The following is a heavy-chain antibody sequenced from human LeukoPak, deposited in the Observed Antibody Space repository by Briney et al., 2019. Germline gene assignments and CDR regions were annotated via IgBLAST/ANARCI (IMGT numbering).Heavy chain of an antibody. Sequence: GGSLRLSCAASGFTVSNNYMSWVRQAPGKGLEWVSVIYGGGDTYYADSVKGRFTISRDNSKNTLYLQMNSLRAEDTAVYYCARDLFYGSGSYEAFDIWGQGTMVTVSS. CDR2: IYGGGDT. V-gene: IGHV3-53*01. CDR3: ARDLFYGSGSYEAFDI. J-gene: IGHJ3*02. CDR1: GFTVSNNY. D-gene: IGHD3-10*01.